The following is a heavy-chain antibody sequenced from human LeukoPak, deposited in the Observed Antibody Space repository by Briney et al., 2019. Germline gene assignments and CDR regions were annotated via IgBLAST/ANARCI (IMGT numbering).Heavy chain of an antibody. CDR1: GYTFTGYY. CDR3: ARTSRGVGVYFDY. D-gene: IGHD2-21*01. J-gene: IGHJ4*02. V-gene: IGHV1-2*02. CDR2: INPNSGGT. Sequence: ASVKVSCKASGYTFTGYYMHWVRQAPGQGLEWMGWINPNSGGTNYAQKFQGRVTMTRDTSISTAYMELSRLRSDDTAVYYCARTSRGVGVYFDYWGQGTLVTVSS.